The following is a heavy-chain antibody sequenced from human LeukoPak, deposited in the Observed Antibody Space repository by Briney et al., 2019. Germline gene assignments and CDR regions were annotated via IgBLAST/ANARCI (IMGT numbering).Heavy chain of an antibody. CDR3: ASLNDSSGYYYYYYYGMDV. V-gene: IGHV3-66*01. CDR1: GFTVSSNY. D-gene: IGHD3-22*01. Sequence: PGGSLRLSCAASGFTVSSNYMSWVRQAPGKGLEWVSVIYSGGSTYYADSVKGRFTISRDNSKNTLYLQMNSLRAEDTAVYYCASLNDSSGYYYYYYYGMDVWGQGTTVTVFS. CDR2: IYSGGST. J-gene: IGHJ6*02.